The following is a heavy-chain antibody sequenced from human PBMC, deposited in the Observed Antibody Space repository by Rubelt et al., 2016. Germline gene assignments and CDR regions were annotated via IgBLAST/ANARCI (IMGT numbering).Heavy chain of an antibody. CDR1: GGSFSGYY. CDR3: ARGGGYGPFL. D-gene: IGHD4-17*01. J-gene: IGHJ4*02. Sequence: VQLQESGPGLVKPSETLSLTCAVYGGSFSGYYWSWIRQPPGKGLEWIGEINHSGSTIYNPSLKSRVTISTDASKNQFSLKMTSVTAADTAVYYCARGGGYGPFLWGQGTLVTVSS. V-gene: IGHV4-34*01. CDR2: INHSGST.